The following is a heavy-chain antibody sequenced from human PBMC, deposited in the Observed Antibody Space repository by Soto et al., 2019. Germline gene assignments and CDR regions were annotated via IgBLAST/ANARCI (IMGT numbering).Heavy chain of an antibody. V-gene: IGHV1-69*01. CDR3: ARWGYCSSTSCPTLYYYGMDG. Sequence: QVQLVQSGAEVKKPGSSVKVSCTASGGTFSSYAISWVRQAPGQGLEWMGGIIPIFGTANYAQKFQGRVTITADESTSTAYVELSSMRSEDTAVYYCARWGYCSSTSCPTLYYYGMDGWGQGTTVTVSS. CDR1: GGTFSSYA. J-gene: IGHJ6*02. D-gene: IGHD2-2*01. CDR2: IIPIFGTA.